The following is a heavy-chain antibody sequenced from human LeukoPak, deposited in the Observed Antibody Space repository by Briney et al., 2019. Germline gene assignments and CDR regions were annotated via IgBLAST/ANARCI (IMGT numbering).Heavy chain of an antibody. D-gene: IGHD2-8*02. CDR1: GYTFTGYY. CDR2: INPNSGGT. V-gene: IGHV1-2*02. Sequence: ASVKVSCKASGYTFTGYYMHWVRQAPGQGLEWMGWINPNSGGTNYAQKFQGRVTMTRDTSISTAYMELSRLRSDDTAVYYCARNPYGTGQFDPCGQGTLVTVSS. CDR3: ARNPYGTGQFDP. J-gene: IGHJ5*02.